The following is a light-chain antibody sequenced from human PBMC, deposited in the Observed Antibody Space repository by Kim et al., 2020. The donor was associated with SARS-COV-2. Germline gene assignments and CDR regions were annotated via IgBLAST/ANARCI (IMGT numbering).Light chain of an antibody. V-gene: IGKV1-6*01. CDR2: GAS. Sequence: AIQMTQSPSSLSASVGARVTITCRASQGIRNDLGWYQQKPGKAPNLLIYGASRLQSGVPSRFSGSGSGTDFTLTNSSLQPEDFATYSCLQDYNYPFTFGGWTKVDIK. CDR1: QGIRND. CDR3: LQDYNYPFT. J-gene: IGKJ4*01.